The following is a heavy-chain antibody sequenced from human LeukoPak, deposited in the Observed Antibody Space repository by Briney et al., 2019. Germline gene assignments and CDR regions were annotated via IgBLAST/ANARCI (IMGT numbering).Heavy chain of an antibody. Sequence: PGGSLRLSCAASGFTFSDYYMSWIRQAPGKGLEWVSTISASGGSTYSADSVKGRFTISRDTSKNTLYLRMNSLRADDTAVYYCAKWASAFCFFDYWGQGTLVTVSS. CDR1: GFTFSDYY. V-gene: IGHV3-23*01. D-gene: IGHD3-3*01. CDR2: ISASGGST. J-gene: IGHJ4*02. CDR3: AKWASAFCFFDY.